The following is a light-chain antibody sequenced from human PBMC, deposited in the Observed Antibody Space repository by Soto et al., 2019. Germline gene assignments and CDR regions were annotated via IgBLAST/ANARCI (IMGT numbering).Light chain of an antibody. Sequence: QSVLAQPPSASGSPGQSVTIPCTGTSSDVGGYDYVSWYQQHPGKAPKLMIYEVSKRPSGVPDRFSASKSGNTASLTVSGLQAEDEAHYHCTSYAGNDVYVFGTGTKVTVL. CDR2: EVS. CDR1: SSDVGGYDY. CDR3: TSYAGNDVYV. J-gene: IGLJ1*01. V-gene: IGLV2-8*01.